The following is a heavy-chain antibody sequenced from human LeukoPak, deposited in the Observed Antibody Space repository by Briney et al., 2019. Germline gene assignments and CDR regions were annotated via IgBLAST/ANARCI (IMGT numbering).Heavy chain of an antibody. CDR3: ASAPSYYFDY. CDR1: GFPFDDYA. D-gene: IGHD3-10*01. Sequence: GGSLRLSCAASGFPFDDYAMHWVRQAPGKGLEWVSSISSSSSYIYYADSVTGRFTISRDNAKNSLYLQMNSLRAEDTAVYFCASAPSYYFDYWGQGTLVTVSS. V-gene: IGHV3-21*01. CDR2: ISSSSSYI. J-gene: IGHJ4*02.